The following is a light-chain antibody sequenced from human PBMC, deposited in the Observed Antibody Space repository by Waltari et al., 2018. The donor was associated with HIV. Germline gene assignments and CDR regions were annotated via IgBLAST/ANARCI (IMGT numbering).Light chain of an antibody. CDR1: QSVLYSSNNKNY. CDR3: QQYYSTPRT. J-gene: IGKJ1*01. CDR2: WAS. Sequence: DIVMTQSPDSLAVSLGERANINCKSSQSVLYSSNNKNYLAWYQQKPGQPPKLLIYWASTRESGVPDRFSGSGSGTDFTLTISSLQAEDVAVYYCQQYYSTPRTFGQGTKVEIK. V-gene: IGKV4-1*01.